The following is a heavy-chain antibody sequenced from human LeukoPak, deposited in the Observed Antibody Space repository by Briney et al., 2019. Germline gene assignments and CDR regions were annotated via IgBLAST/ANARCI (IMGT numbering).Heavy chain of an antibody. CDR3: ASPAYGDYALFDY. Sequence: ASVKVSCKASGYTFTSYYMHWVRQAPGQGLEWMGIINPSGGSTSYAQKFQGRVTMTRDMSTSTVYMELSSLRSEDTAVYYCASPAYGDYALFDYWGQGTLVTVSS. J-gene: IGHJ4*02. V-gene: IGHV1-46*01. D-gene: IGHD4-17*01. CDR1: GYTFTSYY. CDR2: INPSGGST.